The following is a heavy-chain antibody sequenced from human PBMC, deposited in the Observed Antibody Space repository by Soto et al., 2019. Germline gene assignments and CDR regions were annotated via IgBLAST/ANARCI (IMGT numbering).Heavy chain of an antibody. CDR3: AKDIVLMVYAEGAFDI. Sequence: EVQLLESGGGLVQPGGSLRLSCAASGFTFSSYAMSWVRQAPGKGLEWVSAISGSGGSTYYADSVKGRFTISRDNSKNTLYLQMNSLRAEDTAVYYCAKDIVLMVYAEGAFDIWGQGTMVTVSS. J-gene: IGHJ3*02. D-gene: IGHD2-8*01. V-gene: IGHV3-23*01. CDR2: ISGSGGST. CDR1: GFTFSSYA.